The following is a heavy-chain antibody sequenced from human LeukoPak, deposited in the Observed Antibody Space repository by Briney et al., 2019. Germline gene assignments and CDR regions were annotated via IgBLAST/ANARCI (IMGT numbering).Heavy chain of an antibody. Sequence: SETLSLTCTVSGGSISSYYWSWIRQPAGKGLEWIGRIYTSGSTNYNPSLKSRVTISVDTSKNQFSLKLSSVTAADTAVYYCARDRDSSGWYWFDPWGQGTLVTVSS. J-gene: IGHJ5*02. CDR3: ARDRDSSGWYWFDP. CDR1: GGSISSYY. CDR2: IYTSGST. V-gene: IGHV4-4*07. D-gene: IGHD6-19*01.